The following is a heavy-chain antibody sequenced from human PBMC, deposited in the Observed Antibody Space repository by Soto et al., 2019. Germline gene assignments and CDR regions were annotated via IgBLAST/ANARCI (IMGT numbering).Heavy chain of an antibody. D-gene: IGHD3-10*01. CDR3: WRGGKRYYGSGSYFFAS. Sequence: QVQLQQWGAGLLKPSETLSLTCAVYGGSFSGYYWSWIRQPPGKGLEWIGEINHSGSTNYNPSLNRRVNIAEHTSNNQFSLKLSSVTDADRAVYDCWRGGKRYYGSGSYFFASWGQGTLVTVSS. CDR2: INHSGST. V-gene: IGHV4-34*01. J-gene: IGHJ5*01. CDR1: GGSFSGYY.